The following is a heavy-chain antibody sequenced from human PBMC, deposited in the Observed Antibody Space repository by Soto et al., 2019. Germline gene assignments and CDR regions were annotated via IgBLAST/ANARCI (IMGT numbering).Heavy chain of an antibody. V-gene: IGHV3-23*01. Sequence: EVQLLESGGGLVQPGGSLRLSCAASGFTFSNYAMTWVRQAPGKGLEWVSDVSASGGSTYYADSVKGRFTISRDNSKDTLYLQISSLRVEDTALYYCAKRHSSGFDYWGQGTLVTVSS. CDR2: VSASGGST. D-gene: IGHD6-19*01. CDR3: AKRHSSGFDY. J-gene: IGHJ4*02. CDR1: GFTFSNYA.